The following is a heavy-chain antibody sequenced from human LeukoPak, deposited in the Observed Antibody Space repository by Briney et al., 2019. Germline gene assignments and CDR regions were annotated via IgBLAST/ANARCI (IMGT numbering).Heavy chain of an antibody. CDR2: IYYSGST. CDR3: ARVIFSGNSYYFDY. V-gene: IGHV4-39*06. CDR1: GGSISSSSYY. J-gene: IGHJ4*02. Sequence: ASETLSLTCTVSGGSISSSSYYWGWIRQPPGKGLEWIGSIYYSGSTYYNPSLKSRVTISVDTSKNQFPLKLSSVTAADTAVYYCARVIFSGNSYYFDYWGQGTLVTVSS. D-gene: IGHD4-23*01.